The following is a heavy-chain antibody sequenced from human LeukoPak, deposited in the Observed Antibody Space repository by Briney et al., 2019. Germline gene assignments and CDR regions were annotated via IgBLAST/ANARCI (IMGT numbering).Heavy chain of an antibody. CDR3: AHGSLYQLDY. V-gene: IGHV3-23*01. CDR1: AFTFSNYG. J-gene: IGHJ4*02. D-gene: IGHD2-2*01. CDR2: ILGGAGST. Sequence: GGSLRLSCAASAFTFSNYGMTWVRQAPGKGLEWVSGILGGAGSTYYADSVKGRFTISRDNSKNTLYLQMNSLRAEDTAVYYCAHGSLYQLDYWGQGTLVTVSS.